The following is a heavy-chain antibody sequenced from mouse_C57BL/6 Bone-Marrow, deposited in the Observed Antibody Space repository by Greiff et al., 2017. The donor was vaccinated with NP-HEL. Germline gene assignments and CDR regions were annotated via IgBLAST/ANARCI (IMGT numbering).Heavy chain of an antibody. CDR1: GYTFTSYW. V-gene: IGHV1-64*01. CDR3: ARRFYYDYDGYAMDY. CDR2: IHPNSGST. Sequence: QVQLKQPGAELVKPGASVKLSCKASGYTFTSYWMHWVKQRPGQGLEWIGMIHPNSGSTNYNEKFKSKATLTVDKSSSTAYMQLSSLTSEDSAVYYCARRFYYDYDGYAMDYWGQGTSVTVSS. J-gene: IGHJ4*01. D-gene: IGHD2-4*01.